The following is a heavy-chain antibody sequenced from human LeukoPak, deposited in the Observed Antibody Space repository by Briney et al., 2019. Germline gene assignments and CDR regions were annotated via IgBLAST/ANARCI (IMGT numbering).Heavy chain of an antibody. CDR1: GDSLSPYY. Sequence: ASETLSLTCTVSGDSLSPYYWSWIRQPPGKGLEWIGYIYYSGSTNYNPSLKSRVTISVDRSRNQFSLKLTSVTATDAAVYYCARVLIDSYYVVDYWGQGTLVTVSS. CDR3: ARVLIDSYYVVDY. CDR2: IYYSGST. V-gene: IGHV4-59*01. J-gene: IGHJ4*01. D-gene: IGHD3-22*01.